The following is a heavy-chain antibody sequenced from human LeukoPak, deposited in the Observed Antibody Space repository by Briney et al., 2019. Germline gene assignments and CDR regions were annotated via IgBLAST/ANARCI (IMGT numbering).Heavy chain of an antibody. V-gene: IGHV1-2*02. CDR2: INPNSGGT. CDR3: ARAIVVVPAAISGNWFDP. Sequence: GASVKVSCKASGYTFTGYYMHWVRQAPGQGLEWMGWINPNSGGTNYAQKFQGRVTMTRDTSISTAYMELSRLRSDDTAVYYCARAIVVVPAAISGNWFDPWGQGTLVTVSS. D-gene: IGHD2-2*01. J-gene: IGHJ5*02. CDR1: GYTFTGYY.